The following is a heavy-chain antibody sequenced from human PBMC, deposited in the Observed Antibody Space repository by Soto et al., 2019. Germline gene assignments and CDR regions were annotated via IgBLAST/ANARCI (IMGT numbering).Heavy chain of an antibody. Sequence: QVQLVQSGAEVKKPGSSVKVSCKASGGTFSSYAISWVRQAPGQGLEWMGGIIPIFGTANYAQKFQGRVTITADESTSAAYMELSSLRSEDTAVYYCASFLGGTLYYYYGMDVWGQGTTVTVSS. CDR1: GGTFSSYA. CDR2: IIPIFGTA. CDR3: ASFLGGTLYYYYGMDV. V-gene: IGHV1-69*01. D-gene: IGHD1-26*01. J-gene: IGHJ6*02.